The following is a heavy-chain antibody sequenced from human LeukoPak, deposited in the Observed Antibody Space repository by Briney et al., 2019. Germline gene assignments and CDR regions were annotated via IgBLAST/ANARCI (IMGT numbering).Heavy chain of an antibody. CDR3: ARDPGDYHWFDP. J-gene: IGHJ5*02. Sequence: SETLSLTCAVYGGSFSGYYWSWIRQPPGKGLEWIGEINHSGSTNYNPSLKSRVTISVDTSKNQFSLKLSSVTAADTAVYYCARDPGDYHWFDPWGQGTLVTVSS. CDR2: INHSGST. CDR1: GGSFSGYY. V-gene: IGHV4-34*01. D-gene: IGHD4-17*01.